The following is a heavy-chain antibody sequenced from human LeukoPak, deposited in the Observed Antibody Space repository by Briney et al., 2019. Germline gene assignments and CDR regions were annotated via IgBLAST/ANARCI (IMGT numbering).Heavy chain of an antibody. CDR2: IYYSGST. Sequence: SETLSLTCTVSGGSISSSSYYWGWIRQPPGKGLEWIGSIYYSGSTYYNPSLKSRVTISVDTSKNQFSLKLSSVTAADTAVYYCARIYYYYYYMDVWGKGTTVTISS. V-gene: IGHV4-39*07. CDR3: ARIYYYYYYMDV. J-gene: IGHJ6*03. CDR1: GGSISSSSYY.